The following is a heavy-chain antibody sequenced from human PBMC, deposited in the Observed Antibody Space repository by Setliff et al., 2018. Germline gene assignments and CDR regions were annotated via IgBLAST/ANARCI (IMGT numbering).Heavy chain of an antibody. CDR3: ARNWVTAQHYYYGMDV. CDR2: IYSGGST. J-gene: IGHJ6*02. CDR1: GFTVSSNY. V-gene: IGHV3-66*01. D-gene: IGHD2-21*02. Sequence: TGGSLRLSCAASGFTVSSNYMSWVRQAPGKGLEWVSVIYSGGSTYYADSVKGRFTISRDNSKNTLYLQMDSLRAEDTAVYYCARNWVTAQHYYYGMDVWGQGTTVTVSS.